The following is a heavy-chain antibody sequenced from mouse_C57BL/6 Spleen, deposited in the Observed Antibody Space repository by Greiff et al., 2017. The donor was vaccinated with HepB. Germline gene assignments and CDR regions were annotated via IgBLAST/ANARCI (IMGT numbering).Heavy chain of an antibody. CDR2: ISGGGGNT. J-gene: IGHJ1*03. CDR3: ARRYDGYFDV. V-gene: IGHV5-9*01. CDR1: GFTFSSYT. Sequence: EVQGVESGGGLVKPGGSLKLSCAASGFTFSSYTMSWVRQTPEKRLEWVATISGGGGNTYYPDSVKGRFTISRDNAKNTLYLQMSSLRSEDTALYYCARRYDGYFDVWGTGTTVTVSS. D-gene: IGHD2-12*01.